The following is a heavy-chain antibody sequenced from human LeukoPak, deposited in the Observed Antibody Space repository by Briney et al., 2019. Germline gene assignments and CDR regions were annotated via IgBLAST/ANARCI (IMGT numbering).Heavy chain of an antibody. CDR1: GFTFSSYA. CDR3: AKGKSYDFWSGYFS. Sequence: GGSLRLSCAASGFTFSSYAMSWVRQAPGKGLEWVSSISSSSSYIYYADSVKGRFTISRDNSKNTLYLQMNSLRAEDTAVYYCAKGKSYDFWSGYFSWGQGTLVTVSS. J-gene: IGHJ4*02. CDR2: ISSSSSYI. V-gene: IGHV3-23*01. D-gene: IGHD3-3*01.